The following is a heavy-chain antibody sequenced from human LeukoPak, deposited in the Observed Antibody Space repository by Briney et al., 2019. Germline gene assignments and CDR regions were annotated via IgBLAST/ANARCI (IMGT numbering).Heavy chain of an antibody. J-gene: IGHJ5*02. D-gene: IGHD3-9*01. CDR2: IIPIFGTA. Sequence: SVKVSCKASGGTFSSYAISWVRQAPGQGLEWMGGIIPIFGTANYAQKFQGRVTMSTDTSTSTAYMELRSLRFDDTAMYYCVKDWHILTGRNCFDPWGQGTLVTVSS. CDR3: VKDWHILTGRNCFDP. V-gene: IGHV1-69*05. CDR1: GGTFSSYA.